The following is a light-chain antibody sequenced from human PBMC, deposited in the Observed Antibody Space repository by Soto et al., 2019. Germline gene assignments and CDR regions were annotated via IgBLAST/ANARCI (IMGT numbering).Light chain of an antibody. CDR3: QSYDLSLSAWL. V-gene: IGLV1-40*01. CDR2: GNT. Sequence: QAVVTQPPSVSGAPGQRVTISCTGSSSNIGAPYDVHWYQQLPGTAPKLLIYGNTNRPSGVPDRFSGSRSGTSASLAITGLQAEDEADYYCQSYDLSLSAWLFGGGTKLTVL. CDR1: SSNIGAPYD. J-gene: IGLJ3*02.